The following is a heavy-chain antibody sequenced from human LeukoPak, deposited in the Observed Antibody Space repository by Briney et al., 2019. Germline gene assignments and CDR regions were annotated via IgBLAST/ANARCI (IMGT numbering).Heavy chain of an antibody. CDR2: VSYDGSNK. CDR3: ASRSGSYYFFDY. CDR1: GFTFSGYG. D-gene: IGHD1-26*01. V-gene: IGHV3-30*03. J-gene: IGHJ4*02. Sequence: GGSLRLSCAASGFTFSGYGMHWVRQAPGKGLEWVAVVSYDGSNKHYADSVEGRFTISRDNSKNTRYLQMNSLRAEDTAVYYCASRSGSYYFFDYWGQGTLVTVSS.